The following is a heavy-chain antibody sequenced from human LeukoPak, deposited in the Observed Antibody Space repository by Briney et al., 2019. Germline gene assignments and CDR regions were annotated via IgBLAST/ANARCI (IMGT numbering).Heavy chain of an antibody. CDR3: ARTDLRVRGALNYYYYGTDV. J-gene: IGHJ6*02. D-gene: IGHD3-10*01. CDR2: IYYTGSA. CDR1: GASISSYY. V-gene: IGHV4-59*12. Sequence: SETLSLTCTVPGASISSYYWSWIRQPPGKGLEWIGYIYYTGSAHYSPSLKSRVTISVGTSKNQFSLKLSSVTAADTAVYYCARTDLRVRGALNYYYYGTDVWGQGTTVTVSS.